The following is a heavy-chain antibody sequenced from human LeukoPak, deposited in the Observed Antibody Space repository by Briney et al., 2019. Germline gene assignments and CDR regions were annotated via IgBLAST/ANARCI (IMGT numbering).Heavy chain of an antibody. V-gene: IGHV6-1*01. CDR1: GDSVSSNSVT. J-gene: IGHJ5*02. Sequence: SQTLSLTCAISGDSVSSNSVTWNWIRQSPSRDLEWLGRTYYRSTWYNDYAVSVRGRITVNPDTSKNQFSLHLNPVTPEDTAVYYCARRLTQYDCFDPWGQGILVTVSS. CDR3: ARRLTQYDCFDP. CDR2: TYYRSTWYN. D-gene: IGHD2-2*01.